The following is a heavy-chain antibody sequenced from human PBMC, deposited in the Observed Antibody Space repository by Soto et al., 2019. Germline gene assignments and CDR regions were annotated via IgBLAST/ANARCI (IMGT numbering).Heavy chain of an antibody. CDR1: GGSVSSGSFY. V-gene: IGHV4-61*01. Sequence: PSETLSLTCTVSGGSVSSGSFYWTWIRQPPGKGLERIGYIYNSETTNYNPSLKRRVTMLVDTSKNQFSLKLSSVTAADTAVYYCARDRRGDWGQGTLVTVSS. J-gene: IGHJ4*02. CDR2: IYNSETT. CDR3: ARDRRGD. D-gene: IGHD3-16*01.